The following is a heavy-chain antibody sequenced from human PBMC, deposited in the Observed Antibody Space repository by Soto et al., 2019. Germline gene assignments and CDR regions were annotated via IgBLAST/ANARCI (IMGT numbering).Heavy chain of an antibody. CDR2: IYWDDDK. CDR1: GFSLSTSGVG. Sequence: QITLKESGPTLVKPTQTLTLTCTFSGFSLSTSGVGVGWIRQPPGKALEWLALIYWDDDKRYSPSLKSRLTITKDTSKTQVVLTTTNMDPVDTATYYCARDSSGYLGFDYWGQGTLVTVSS. V-gene: IGHV2-5*02. J-gene: IGHJ4*02. CDR3: ARDSSGYLGFDY. D-gene: IGHD3-22*01.